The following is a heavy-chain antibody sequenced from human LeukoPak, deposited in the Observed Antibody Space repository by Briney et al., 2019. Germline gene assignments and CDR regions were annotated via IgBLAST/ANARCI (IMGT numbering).Heavy chain of an antibody. D-gene: IGHD3-9*01. V-gene: IGHV3-11*01. CDR2: ISSSGSTI. CDR1: GFTFSDYY. J-gene: IGHJ4*02. CDR3: ARDPSGSKYYDILAYYFDY. Sequence: GGSLRLSCAASGFTFSDYYMSWIRQAPGEGLEWVSYISSSGSTIYYADSVKGRFTISRDNAKNSLYLQMNSLRAEDTAVYYCARDPSGSKYYDILAYYFDYWGQGTLVTVSS.